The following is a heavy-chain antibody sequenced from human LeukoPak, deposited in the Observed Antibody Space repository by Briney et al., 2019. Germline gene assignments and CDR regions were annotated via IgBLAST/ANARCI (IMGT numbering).Heavy chain of an antibody. CDR2: IKQDGSEK. CDR1: GFTFSSYW. CDR3: ARVGITIFGVVIPAVDY. V-gene: IGHV3-7*03. J-gene: IGHJ4*02. Sequence: GGSLRLSCAASGFTFSSYWMSWVRQAPGKGLEWVANIKQDGSEKYYVDSVKGRFTISRDNSKNTLYLQMNSLRAEDTAVYYCARVGITIFGVVIPAVDYWGQGTLVTVSS. D-gene: IGHD3-3*01.